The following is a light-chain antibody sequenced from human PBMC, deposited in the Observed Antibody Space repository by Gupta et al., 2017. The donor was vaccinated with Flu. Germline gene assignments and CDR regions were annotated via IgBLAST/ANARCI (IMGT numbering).Light chain of an antibody. J-gene: IGKJ1*01. CDR2: TAS. Sequence: DFQLTQSPYSLSASIGNTVTITCRASQNIGNYMNWYQQKAGKPPKLLIYTASTLETGVPLRFRGSGSGTEFTLAISGLRSEDFATYYCQQSYTVVWSFGQGTKL. CDR3: QQSYTVVWS. CDR1: QNIGNY. V-gene: IGKV1-39*01.